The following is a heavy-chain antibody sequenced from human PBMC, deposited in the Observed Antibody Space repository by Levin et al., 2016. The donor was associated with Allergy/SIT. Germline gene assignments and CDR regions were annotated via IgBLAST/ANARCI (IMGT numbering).Heavy chain of an antibody. CDR3: ARGPVVPAAMGAFDI. Sequence: SETLSLTCTVSGGSISSYYWSWIRQHPGKGLEWIGYIYYSGSTYYNPSLKSRVTISVDTSKNQFSLKLSSVTAADTAVYYCARGPVVPAAMGAFDIWGQGTMVTVSS. CDR2: IYYSGST. CDR1: GGSISSYY. V-gene: IGHV4-59*06. J-gene: IGHJ3*02. D-gene: IGHD2-2*01.